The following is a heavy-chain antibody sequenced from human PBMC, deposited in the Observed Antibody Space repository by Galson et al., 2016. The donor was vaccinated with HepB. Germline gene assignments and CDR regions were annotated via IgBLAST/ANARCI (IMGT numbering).Heavy chain of an antibody. J-gene: IGHJ5*02. CDR2: ISSGSSYI. V-gene: IGHV3-21*01. CDR3: ARLVTSNSWYGWFDP. CDR1: GFTRHTYT. D-gene: IGHD6-13*01. Sequence: SLRLSCAASGFTRHTYTMNWVRQAPGKGLEWVSSISSGSSYIYYAASVKGRFTISSDNAKNSLYLQMNSLRAEDTAVYYCARLVTSNSWYGWFDPWGQGTLVTVSS.